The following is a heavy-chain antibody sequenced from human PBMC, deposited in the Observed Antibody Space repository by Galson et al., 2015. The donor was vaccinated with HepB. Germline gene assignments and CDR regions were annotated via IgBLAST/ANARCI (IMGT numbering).Heavy chain of an antibody. J-gene: IGHJ4*02. V-gene: IGHV3-21*01. D-gene: IGHD3-10*01. CDR2: ISSSSSYI. CDR3: ARGGSGSYYNWAIYYFDY. Sequence: SLRLSCAASGFTFSSYSMNWVRQAPGKGLEWVSSISSSSSYIYYADSVKGRFTISRDNAKNSLYLQMNSLRAEDTAVYYCARGGSGSYYNWAIYYFDYWGQGTLVTVSS. CDR1: GFTFSSYS.